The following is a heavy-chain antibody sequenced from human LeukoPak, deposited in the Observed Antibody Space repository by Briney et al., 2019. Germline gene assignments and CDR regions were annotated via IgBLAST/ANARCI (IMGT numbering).Heavy chain of an antibody. D-gene: IGHD3-10*01. V-gene: IGHV7-4-1*02. CDR1: GYTFTSYA. CDR2: INTNTGNP. J-gene: IGHJ4*02. Sequence: ASVKVSCKASGYTFTSYAMNRVRQAPGQGLEWMGWINTNTGNPTYAQGFTGRFVFSLDTSVSTAYLQISSLKAEDTAVYYCARLPMVRGVPLGSIDYWGQGTLVTVSS. CDR3: ARLPMVRGVPLGSIDY.